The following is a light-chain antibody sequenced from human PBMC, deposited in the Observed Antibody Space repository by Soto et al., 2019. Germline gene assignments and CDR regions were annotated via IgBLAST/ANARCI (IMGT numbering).Light chain of an antibody. J-gene: IGLJ1*01. CDR3: CSYAGSSAYV. CDR1: NSDVGSYNL. CDR2: EGT. Sequence: QSAPTQPASVSGSLGQSITISCTGTNSDVGSYNLVSWYQHHPGKAPKFLIYEGTKRPSGVSSRFSGSKSGNTASLTISGLQAEDEAHYYCCSYAGSSAYVFGTGTQLTVL. V-gene: IGLV2-23*01.